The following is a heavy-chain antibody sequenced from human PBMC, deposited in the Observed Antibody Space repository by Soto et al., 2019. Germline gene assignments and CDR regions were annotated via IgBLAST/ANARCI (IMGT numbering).Heavy chain of an antibody. J-gene: IGHJ2*01. V-gene: IGHV2-26*01. D-gene: IGHD2-21*02. Sequence: QVTLKESGPVLVKPTETLTLTCTVSGFSLSNARMGVSWIRQPPGKALEWLAHIFSNDEKSYSTSLKSRLTIAKATSXXQXVXIMTNMDPVDTATYSCARIGGGPYCGGDCSDWYFDLWGRGTLVTVSS. CDR2: IFSNDEK. CDR3: ARIGGGPYCGGDCSDWYFDL. CDR1: GFSLSNARMG.